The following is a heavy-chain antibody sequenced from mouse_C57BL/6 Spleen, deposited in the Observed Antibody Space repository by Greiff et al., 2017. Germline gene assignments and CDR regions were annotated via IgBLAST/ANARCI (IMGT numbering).Heavy chain of an antibody. CDR1: GFTFSSYA. CDR3: AREDGNYLYYFDY. Sequence: EVKVVESGGGLVKPGGSLKLSCAASGFTFSSYAMSWVRQTPEKRLEWVATISDGGSYTYYPDNVKGRFTISRDNAKNNLYLQMSHLKSEDTAMYYCAREDGNYLYYFDYWGQGTTLTVSS. V-gene: IGHV5-4*01. CDR2: ISDGGSYT. J-gene: IGHJ2*01. D-gene: IGHD2-1*01.